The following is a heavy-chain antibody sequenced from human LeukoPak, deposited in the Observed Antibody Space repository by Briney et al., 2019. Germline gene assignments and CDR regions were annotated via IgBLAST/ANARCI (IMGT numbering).Heavy chain of an antibody. V-gene: IGHV1-69*13. CDR2: IIPIFGTA. J-gene: IGHJ3*02. Sequence: ASVKVSCKASGGTFSSYAISWVRQAPGQGLEWMGGIIPIFGTANYAQKFQGRVTITADESTSTAYMELSSLRSEDTAVYYCARYITMVRGVIAPLDAFDIWGQGTMVTVSS. CDR1: GGTFSSYA. D-gene: IGHD3-10*01. CDR3: ARYITMVRGVIAPLDAFDI.